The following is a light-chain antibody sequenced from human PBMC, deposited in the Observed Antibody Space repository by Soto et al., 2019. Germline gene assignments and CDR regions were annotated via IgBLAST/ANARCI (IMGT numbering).Light chain of an antibody. CDR3: CSYAGSDVVV. Sequence: QSVLTQPASVSGSPGQSITISCTGTISDVGSFNLVSWYQHHPGKAPKLMIYEVTKRPSGVSNRFSGSKSGNTASLTISGLQAEDEADYYCCSYAGSDVVVFGGGTKADRP. CDR2: EVT. V-gene: IGLV2-23*02. CDR1: ISDVGSFNL. J-gene: IGLJ2*01.